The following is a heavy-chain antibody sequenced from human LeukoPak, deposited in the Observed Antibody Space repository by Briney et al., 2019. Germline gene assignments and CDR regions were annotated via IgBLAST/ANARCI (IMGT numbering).Heavy chain of an antibody. CDR3: ARFYDSSGYLDY. Sequence: GGSLRLSCAASGFTFSTYGMHWVRQAPGKGLEWVAVIWSDGNTKYYADSVKGRFTISRDNSKNTLSLQMDSLRAEDTAIYYCARFYDSSGYLDYWGQGTLVTVSS. V-gene: IGHV3-33*01. CDR2: IWSDGNTK. CDR1: GFTFSTYG. J-gene: IGHJ4*02. D-gene: IGHD3-22*01.